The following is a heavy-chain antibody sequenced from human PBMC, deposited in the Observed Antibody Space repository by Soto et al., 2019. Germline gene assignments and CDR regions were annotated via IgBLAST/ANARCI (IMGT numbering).Heavy chain of an antibody. CDR1: GFTFSSYW. J-gene: IGHJ5*02. V-gene: IGHV3-74*01. D-gene: IGHD4-17*01. Sequence: GGSLRLSXAASGFTFSSYWMHWVRQAPGKGLVWVSRINSDGSSTSYADSVKGRFTISRDNAKNTLYLQMNSLRAEDTAVYYCARGHGDYANNWLDPWGQGTLVTVSS. CDR3: ARGHGDYANNWLDP. CDR2: INSDGSST.